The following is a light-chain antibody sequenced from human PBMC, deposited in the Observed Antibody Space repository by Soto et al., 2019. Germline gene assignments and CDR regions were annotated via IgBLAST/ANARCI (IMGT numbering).Light chain of an antibody. Sequence: QSALTQPASVSGSPGQSITISCTGTSSDVGGHNYVSWYQQHPGTAPKLMIYEVTNRPSGVSNRFSGSKSGNTASLTISGLQAEDEADYYCSSYTRSPTLYVVFGGGTKLTVL. V-gene: IGLV2-14*01. J-gene: IGLJ2*01. CDR3: SSYTRSPTLYVV. CDR1: SSDVGGHNY. CDR2: EVT.